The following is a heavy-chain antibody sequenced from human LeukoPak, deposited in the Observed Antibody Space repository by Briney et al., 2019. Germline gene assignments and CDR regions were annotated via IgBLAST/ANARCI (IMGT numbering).Heavy chain of an antibody. CDR1: GFTFSSHA. V-gene: IGHV3-23*01. CDR2: ISGSGDNT. Sequence: GGSLRLSCAGSGFTFSSHAMNWVRQAPGKGLEWVPVISGSGDNTYYADSVKGRFTISRDNSKNTMYLQMNSLRAEDTAVYYCARDRGSSGSFPIWGQGTMVTVSS. J-gene: IGHJ3*02. CDR3: ARDRGSSGSFPI. D-gene: IGHD1-26*01.